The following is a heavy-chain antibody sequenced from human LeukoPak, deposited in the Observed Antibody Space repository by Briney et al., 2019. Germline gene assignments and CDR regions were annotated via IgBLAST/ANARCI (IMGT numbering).Heavy chain of an antibody. D-gene: IGHD6-19*01. CDR2: ISGSGGST. J-gene: IGHJ4*02. Sequence: PGGSLRLSCAASGFTFSSYAMSWVRQAPGKGLEWVSAISGSGGSTYYADSVKGRFTISRDNSKNTPYLQMNSLRAEDTAVYYCAKGGDSSGWPIKWGQGTLVTVSS. V-gene: IGHV3-23*01. CDR1: GFTFSSYA. CDR3: AKGGDSSGWPIK.